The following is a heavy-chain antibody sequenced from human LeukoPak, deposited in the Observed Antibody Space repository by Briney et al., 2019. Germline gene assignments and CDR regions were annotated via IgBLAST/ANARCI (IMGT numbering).Heavy chain of an antibody. D-gene: IGHD3-10*01. CDR2: ISSSSSTI. CDR3: ASVMSLVRGVIDY. J-gene: IGHJ4*02. V-gene: IGHV3-48*01. Sequence: GGSLRLSCAASGFTFSSYSMNWVRQAPGKGLEWVSYISSSSSTIYYANSVKGRFTISRDNAKNSLYLQMNSLRAEDTAVYYCASVMSLVRGVIDYWGQGTLVTVSS. CDR1: GFTFSSYS.